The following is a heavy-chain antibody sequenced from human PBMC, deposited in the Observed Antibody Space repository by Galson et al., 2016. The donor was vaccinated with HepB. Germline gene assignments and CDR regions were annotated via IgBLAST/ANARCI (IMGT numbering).Heavy chain of an antibody. CDR3: ARIGDGCADY. CDR1: GFSLITSEMR. V-gene: IGHV2-70*01. D-gene: IGHD2-2*03. Sequence: PALVKPTQTLTLTCTFSGFSLITSEMRVSWIRQPPGKALEWLALIAWDDDKYYSTSLRTRLTVSKDTSKNQVVLTMTNMDPVDTATYSCARIGDGCADYWGQGTLVTVSS. CDR2: IAWDDDK. J-gene: IGHJ4*02.